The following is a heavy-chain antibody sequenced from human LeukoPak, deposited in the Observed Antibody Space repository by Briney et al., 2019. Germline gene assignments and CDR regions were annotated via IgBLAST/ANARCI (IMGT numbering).Heavy chain of an antibody. Sequence: SETLSLTCTVSGGSISISNYYWGWIRQRQPPGKGLEWIGNIYYSGSTNYNPSLRSRVTISVDKSKNQFSLKLTSVTPADTAVYYCARHGGGPWSHYQYYMDVWGKGTTVTISS. CDR1: GGSISISNYY. CDR2: IYYSGST. CDR3: ARHGGGPWSHYQYYMDV. V-gene: IGHV4-39*01. D-gene: IGHD2-15*01. J-gene: IGHJ6*03.